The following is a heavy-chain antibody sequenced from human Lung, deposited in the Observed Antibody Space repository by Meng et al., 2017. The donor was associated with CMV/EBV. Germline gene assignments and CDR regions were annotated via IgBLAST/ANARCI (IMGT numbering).Heavy chain of an antibody. CDR2: IYYSGST. Sequence: SETLSLXXTVSGGSTSSSSYYWGWIRQPPGKGLEWIGSIYYSGSTYYNPSLKSRVTISVDTSKNQFSLKLSSVTAADTAVYYCARDLYCSSTSCYLEYYYYGMDVWGQGTXVTVSS. CDR1: GGSTSSSSYY. CDR3: ARDLYCSSTSCYLEYYYYGMDV. V-gene: IGHV4-39*07. J-gene: IGHJ6*02. D-gene: IGHD2-2*01.